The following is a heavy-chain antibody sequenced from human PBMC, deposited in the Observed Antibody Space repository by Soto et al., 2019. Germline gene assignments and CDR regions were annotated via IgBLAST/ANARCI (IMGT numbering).Heavy chain of an antibody. V-gene: IGHV5-51*01. CDR2: IFPVDSAT. D-gene: IGHD2-2*01. J-gene: IGHJ4*02. CDR3: ARAVVGYCSSASCPADY. Sequence: SGESLKISCNGSGYTFTSYWIGWVRQMPGKGLEWMGIIFPVDSATRYSPSFQGQVIISADKSISTAYLQWSSLKASDTAIYYCARAVVGYCSSASCPADYWGQGTLVTVSS. CDR1: GYTFTSYW.